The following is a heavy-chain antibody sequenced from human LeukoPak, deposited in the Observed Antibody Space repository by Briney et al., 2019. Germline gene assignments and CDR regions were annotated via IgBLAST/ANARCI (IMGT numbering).Heavy chain of an antibody. J-gene: IGHJ4*02. D-gene: IGHD1-1*01. Sequence: ASVKVSCQASGYRFNTFGISWVRQAPGQGLEWMGWISAANGNTFYAQKFQGRLTMTTDTSTSTALMELTGLRSDDTAVYYCAREWGGKSTYYFDSWGQGTLVTVSS. CDR2: ISAANGNT. V-gene: IGHV1-18*01. CDR1: GYRFNTFG. CDR3: AREWGGKSTYYFDS.